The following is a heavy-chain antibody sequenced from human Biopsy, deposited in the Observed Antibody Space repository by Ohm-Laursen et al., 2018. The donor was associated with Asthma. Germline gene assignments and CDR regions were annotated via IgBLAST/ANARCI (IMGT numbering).Heavy chain of an antibody. CDR1: GFTFDDYA. V-gene: IGHV3-9*01. D-gene: IGHD1-26*01. CDR2: ISWNSGSI. CDR3: AKGEWELLEANFDY. Sequence: PLRLSCAASGFTFDDYAMHWVRQAPGKGLEWVSGISWNSGSIGYADSVKGRFTISRDNAKNSLYPQMNSLRAEDTALYYCAKGEWELLEANFDYWGQGTLVTVSS. J-gene: IGHJ4*02.